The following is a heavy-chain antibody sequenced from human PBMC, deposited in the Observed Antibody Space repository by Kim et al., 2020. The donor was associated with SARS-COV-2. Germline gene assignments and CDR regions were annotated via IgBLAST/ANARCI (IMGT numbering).Heavy chain of an antibody. V-gene: IGHV4-4*02. Sequence: SETLSLTCAVSGSSITSDNWWSWVRQPPGKGVEWIGEIFHSGGTNYNPSLKSRVTISLDNSKNQFSLKLTSLTAADTAVYYCARGGPPEWFHPWGQATLV. J-gene: IGHJ5*02. CDR1: GSSITSDNW. D-gene: IGHD3-16*01. CDR2: IFHSGGT. CDR3: ARGGPPEWFHP.